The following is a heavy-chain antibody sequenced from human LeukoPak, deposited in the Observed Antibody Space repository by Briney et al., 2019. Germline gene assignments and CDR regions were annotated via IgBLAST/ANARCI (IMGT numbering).Heavy chain of an antibody. CDR1: GFTFSSYG. CDR3: AKDSMLSPTPEYFQH. D-gene: IGHD2-8*01. Sequence: GGSLRLSCAASGFTFSSYGMHWVRQAPGEGLEWVAFIRYDGSNKYYADSVKGRFTISRDNSKNTLYLQMNSLRAEDTAVYYCAKDSMLSPTPEYFQHWGQGTLVTVSS. CDR2: IRYDGSNK. V-gene: IGHV3-30*02. J-gene: IGHJ1*01.